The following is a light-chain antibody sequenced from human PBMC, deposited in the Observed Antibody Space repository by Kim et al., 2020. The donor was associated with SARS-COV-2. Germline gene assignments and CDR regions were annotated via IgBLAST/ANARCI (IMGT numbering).Light chain of an antibody. J-gene: IGKJ1*01. CDR1: QTINMW. CDR2: KAS. V-gene: IGKV1-5*03. Sequence: ASVGDRVTITCRASQTINMWLAWYQQRPGKGPKPLIYKASSLERGVPSRFSGSGSGTEFTLTINSLQPEDFAIYYCQQYSSGSPTFGQGTKVDIK. CDR3: QQYSSGSPT.